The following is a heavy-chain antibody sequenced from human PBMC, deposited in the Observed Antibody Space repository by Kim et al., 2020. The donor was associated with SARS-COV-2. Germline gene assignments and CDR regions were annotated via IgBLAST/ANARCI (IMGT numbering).Heavy chain of an antibody. CDR2: IWFDGSKK. Sequence: GGSLRLSCAASGFTFSSHGMHWVRQAPGKGLEWVSVIWFDGSKKFYVDSVKGRFTISRDNSKNTLYLQMNSLRAEDTAVYFCARGDYMVSTGIDSWGQGTLVTVPS. V-gene: IGHV3-33*08. CDR1: GFTFSSHG. J-gene: IGHJ4*02. CDR3: ARGDYMVSTGIDS. D-gene: IGHD2-21*01.